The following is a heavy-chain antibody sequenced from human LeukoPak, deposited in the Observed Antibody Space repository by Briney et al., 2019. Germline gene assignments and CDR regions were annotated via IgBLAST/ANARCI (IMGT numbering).Heavy chain of an antibody. Sequence: KPSETLSLTCAVYGGSFSGYYWSWIRQPPGKGLEWIGEINHSGSTNYNPSLKSRVTISVDTSKNQFSLKLSSVTAADTAVYYCARTTPSGSYYGYWGQGTLVTVSS. D-gene: IGHD1-26*01. CDR1: GGSFSGYY. CDR3: ARTTPSGSYYGY. CDR2: INHSGST. J-gene: IGHJ4*02. V-gene: IGHV4-34*01.